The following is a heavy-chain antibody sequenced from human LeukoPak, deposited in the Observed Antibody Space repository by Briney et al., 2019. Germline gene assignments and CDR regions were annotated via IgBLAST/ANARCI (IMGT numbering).Heavy chain of an antibody. Sequence: SVNVSCKASGYRFTSFGISWVRRAPGQGLEWMGWISAYNGNTNYAQKLQGRVTMTTDTSTSTAYMELRSLRSDDTAVYYCARGGDGDILTGLVFDYWGQGTLVTVSS. CDR2: ISAYNGNT. D-gene: IGHD3-9*01. J-gene: IGHJ4*02. V-gene: IGHV1-18*01. CDR3: ARGGDGDILTGLVFDY. CDR1: GYRFTSFG.